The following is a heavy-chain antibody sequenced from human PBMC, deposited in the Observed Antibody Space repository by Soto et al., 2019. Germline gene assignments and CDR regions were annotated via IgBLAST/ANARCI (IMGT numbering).Heavy chain of an antibody. CDR1: GGSFSGYY. CDR3: ARVPPVVVVAATPEENAFDI. D-gene: IGHD2-15*01. J-gene: IGHJ3*02. CDR2: INHSGST. Sequence: TSETLSLTCAVYGGSFSGYYWSWIRQPPGKGLEWIGEINHSGSTNYNPSLKSRVTISVDTSKNQFSLKLSSVTAADTAVYYCARVPPVVVVAATPEENAFDIWGQGAMVTVSS. V-gene: IGHV4-34*01.